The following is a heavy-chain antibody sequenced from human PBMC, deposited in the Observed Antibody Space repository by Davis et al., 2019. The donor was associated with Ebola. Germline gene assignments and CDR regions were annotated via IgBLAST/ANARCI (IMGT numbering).Heavy chain of an antibody. CDR2: IFSNGVP. D-gene: IGHD1-1*01. Sequence: ASVKVSCKASGYRFTDYHVYWVRQAPGQGLEWLGRIFSNGVPTYAQKFQGRVTMTRDTSISTAYMELSDLKSDDTAVYYCARPSTSQPYLDLIFNYWGQGTLVAVSS. CDR1: GYRFTDYH. J-gene: IGHJ4*02. V-gene: IGHV1-2*06. CDR3: ARPSTSQPYLDLIFNY.